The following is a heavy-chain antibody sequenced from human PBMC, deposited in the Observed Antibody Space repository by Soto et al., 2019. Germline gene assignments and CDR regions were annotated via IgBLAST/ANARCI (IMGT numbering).Heavy chain of an antibody. CDR1: GYTFTSYA. Sequence: ASVKVSCKASGYTFTSYAMHWVRQAPGQRLEWMGGINAGNGNTKYSQKFQGRVTITRDTSASTAYMELSSLRSEDTAVYYCATIAVAGTRHLDYWGQGTLVTVSS. CDR3: ATIAVAGTRHLDY. V-gene: IGHV1-3*01. CDR2: INAGNGNT. J-gene: IGHJ4*02. D-gene: IGHD6-19*01.